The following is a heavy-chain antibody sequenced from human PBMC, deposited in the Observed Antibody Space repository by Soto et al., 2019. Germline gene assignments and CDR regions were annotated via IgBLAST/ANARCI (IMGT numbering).Heavy chain of an antibody. CDR1: GGTFSSYA. Sequence: QVQLVQSGADVKKPGSSVKVSCKASGGTFSSYAISWVRQAPGQGLEWMGGVIPILGKADYAQNFQGRVTISSDVSTTTAYMELTSLRSDDTSVYYCERDLGGVGPGGFDPWGQGTLVTVSS. CDR2: VIPILGKA. J-gene: IGHJ5*02. CDR3: ERDLGGVGPGGFDP. V-gene: IGHV1-69*01. D-gene: IGHD3-16*01.